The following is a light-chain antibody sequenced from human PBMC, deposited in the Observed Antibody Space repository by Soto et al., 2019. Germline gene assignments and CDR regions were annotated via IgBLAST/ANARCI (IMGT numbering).Light chain of an antibody. CDR3: QVWDSSSDLVV. CDR1: NIGSKS. V-gene: IGLV3-21*02. J-gene: IGLJ2*01. CDR2: DDS. Sequence: SYELTQPPSVSVAPGPTARLTCGGNNIGSKSVHWYQQKPGQAPVLVVYDDSDRPSGIPERFSGSNSGNTATLTISRVEAGDEADYYCQVWDSSSDLVVFGGGTKVTVL.